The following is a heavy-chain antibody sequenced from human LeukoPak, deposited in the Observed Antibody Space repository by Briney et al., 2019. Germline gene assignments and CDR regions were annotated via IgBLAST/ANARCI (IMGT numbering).Heavy chain of an antibody. CDR3: AEDTHRQKFDY. CDR2: IIPIFGTA. V-gene: IGHV1-69*13. J-gene: IGHJ4*02. D-gene: IGHD2-15*01. CDR1: GGTFSSYA. Sequence: SVNVTCKASGGTFSSYAISWVRQAPGQGLEWMGGIIPIFGTANYAQKFQGRVTITADESTSTAYMELSSLRSEDTAVYYCAEDTHRQKFDYWGQGTLVTVSS.